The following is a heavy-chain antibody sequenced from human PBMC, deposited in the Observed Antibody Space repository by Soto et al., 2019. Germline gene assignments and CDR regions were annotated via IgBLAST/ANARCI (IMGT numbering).Heavy chain of an antibody. V-gene: IGHV1-3*05. D-gene: IGHD6-13*01. Sequence: QVQLVQSGAEEKKPGASVKVSCKASGYTFTSYAMHWVRQAPGQRLEWMGWINAGNGNTKYSQKFQGRVTITRDTSASTAYMELSSLSSEDTAVYYCARVAIAAAGSFDYWGQGTLVTVSS. J-gene: IGHJ4*02. CDR1: GYTFTSYA. CDR2: INAGNGNT. CDR3: ARVAIAAAGSFDY.